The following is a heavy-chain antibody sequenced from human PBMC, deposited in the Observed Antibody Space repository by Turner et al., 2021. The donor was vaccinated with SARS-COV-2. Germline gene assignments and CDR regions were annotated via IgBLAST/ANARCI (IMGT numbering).Heavy chain of an antibody. D-gene: IGHD2-21*01. CDR3: AIEVFRRGDGYGDQTYYFDY. J-gene: IGHJ4*02. Sequence: QVQLVQSGARVKKPGSSVKVACTASGGHFNNYGFNWVRQAPGQGLEGMGRIIPVLDMSEYEQKFQGRVTIIADKSTNTAYMELTSLRSEDTATYYCAIEVFRRGDGYGDQTYYFDYWGQGTLVIVSS. CDR2: IIPVLDMS. CDR1: GGHFNNYG. V-gene: IGHV1-69*04.